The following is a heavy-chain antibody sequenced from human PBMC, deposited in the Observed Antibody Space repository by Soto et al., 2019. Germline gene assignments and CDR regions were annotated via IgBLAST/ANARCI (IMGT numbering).Heavy chain of an antibody. CDR3: ASYNAYASHS. CDR1: GYTFTSYG. CDR2: ISAYNGNT. V-gene: IGHV1-18*01. D-gene: IGHD1-1*01. Sequence: QVQLVQSGAEVKKPGASVKVSCKASGYTFTSYGISWVRQAPGQGLEGMGWISAYNGNTNYAQKLQGRVTITTDTPTTTAYMELRSLRSHHTAVYYCASYNAYASHSWGQGPLVTVSS. J-gene: IGHJ4*02.